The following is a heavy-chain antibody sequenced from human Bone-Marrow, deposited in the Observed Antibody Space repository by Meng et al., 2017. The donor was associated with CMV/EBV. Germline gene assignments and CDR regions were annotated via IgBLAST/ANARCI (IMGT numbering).Heavy chain of an antibody. V-gene: IGHV3-15*01. CDR3: TTLHSPATFP. D-gene: IGHD2-15*01. J-gene: IGHJ5*02. CDR1: GFTFSSYW. CDR2: IQTKTDGGAT. Sequence: GESLKISCAASGFTFSSYWMSWVRQAPGKGLEWVGRIQTKTDGGATDYAAVVKGRFTISRDDSKNTLYLQMNSLETEDTAVYYCTTLHSPATFPWGQGTLVTVSS.